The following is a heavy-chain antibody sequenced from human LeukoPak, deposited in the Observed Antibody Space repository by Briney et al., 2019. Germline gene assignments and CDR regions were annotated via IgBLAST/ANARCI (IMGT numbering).Heavy chain of an antibody. V-gene: IGHV4-34*01. CDR1: GGSFSGYY. CDR2: INHSGST. J-gene: IGHJ4*02. Sequence: SETLSVTCAVYGGSFSGYYWSWIRQPLGKGLEWIGEINHSGSTNYNPSLKSRVTISVDTSKNQFSLKLSSVTAADTAVYYCARGRTTLRLFDYWGQGTLVTVSS. D-gene: IGHD5-12*01. CDR3: ARGRTTLRLFDY.